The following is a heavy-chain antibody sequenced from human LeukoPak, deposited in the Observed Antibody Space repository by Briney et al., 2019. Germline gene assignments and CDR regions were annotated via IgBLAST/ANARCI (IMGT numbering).Heavy chain of an antibody. J-gene: IGHJ4*02. D-gene: IGHD2-15*01. Sequence: GGSLRLSCAASGFTFTTYWMAWVRQAPGKGLEWVSSISSSSSYIYYADSVKGRFTISRDSAKNSLYLQMNSLRAEDTAVYYCALTAVVGTHTLDYWGQGTLVTVSS. V-gene: IGHV3-21*01. CDR2: ISSSSSYI. CDR3: ALTAVVGTHTLDY. CDR1: GFTFTTYW.